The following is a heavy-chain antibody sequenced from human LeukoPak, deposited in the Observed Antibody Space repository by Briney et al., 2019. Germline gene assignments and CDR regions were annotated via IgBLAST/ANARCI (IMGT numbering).Heavy chain of an antibody. CDR3: ARDSAMVRGKDAFDI. Sequence: GASVKVSCKASGGTFSSYAISWVRQAPGQGLEWMGWISAYNGNTNYAQKLQGRVTMTTDTSTSTAYMELRSLRSDDTAVYYCARDSAMVRGKDAFDIWGQGTMVTVSS. J-gene: IGHJ3*02. CDR1: GGTFSSYA. CDR2: ISAYNGNT. D-gene: IGHD3-10*01. V-gene: IGHV1-18*01.